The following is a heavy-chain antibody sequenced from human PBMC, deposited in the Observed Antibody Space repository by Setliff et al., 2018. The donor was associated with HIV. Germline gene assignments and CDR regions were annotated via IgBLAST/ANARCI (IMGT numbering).Heavy chain of an antibody. V-gene: IGHV4-61*09. CDR2: IYTSGST. Sequence: SETLSLTCTVSGGSISSGSHYWSWIRQPAGKGLEWIGHIYTSGSTNYNPSLKSRVTISVDTSKNHFSLKLSSVTAADTAVYYCARRERYYDILTGRVFDGFYIWGQGTMVTVSS. D-gene: IGHD3-9*01. CDR1: GGSISSGSHY. CDR3: ARRERYYDILTGRVFDGFYI. J-gene: IGHJ3*02.